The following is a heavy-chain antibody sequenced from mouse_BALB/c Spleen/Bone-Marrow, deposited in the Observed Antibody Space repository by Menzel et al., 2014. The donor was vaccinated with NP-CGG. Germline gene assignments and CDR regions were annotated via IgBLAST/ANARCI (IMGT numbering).Heavy chain of an antibody. CDR1: GYTFTTYW. Sequence: VKLMESGAELVRPGASVKLSCKASGYTFTTYWMHWVKQRPGQGLEWIGEINPSDGRTNYSEKFKSKATLTVDKSSNTAYMQLSSLTSEDSAVYYCARRDSSGYLFDYWAQGTTLTVSS. V-gene: IGHV1S81*02. J-gene: IGHJ2*01. CDR2: INPSDGRT. D-gene: IGHD3-2*01. CDR3: ARRDSSGYLFDY.